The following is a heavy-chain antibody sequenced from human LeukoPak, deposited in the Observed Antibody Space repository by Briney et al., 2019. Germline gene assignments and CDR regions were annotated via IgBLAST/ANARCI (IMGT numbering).Heavy chain of an antibody. CDR3: AREVYYYGSGSYFNY. CDR1: GGSISSYY. Sequence: SETLSLTCTVSGGSISSYYWSWIWQRARKGLEWIGRIYTSGSTNYNPSLKSRVTMSVDTSKNQFSLKLSSVTAADTAVYYCAREVYYYGSGSYFNYWGQGTLVTVSS. CDR2: IYTSGST. V-gene: IGHV4-4*07. J-gene: IGHJ4*02. D-gene: IGHD3-10*01.